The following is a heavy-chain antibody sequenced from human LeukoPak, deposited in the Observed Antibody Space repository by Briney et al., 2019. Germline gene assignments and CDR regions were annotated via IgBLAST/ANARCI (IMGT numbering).Heavy chain of an antibody. Sequence: PVGSLRLSCAASGFTFSSYWMSWVRQAPGKGLEWVANIKQDGSEKCYVDSVKGRFTISRDNAKNSLYLQMNSLRAEDTAVYYCARGPYSSSFDYWGQGTLVTVSS. J-gene: IGHJ4*02. CDR3: ARGPYSSSFDY. CDR1: GFTFSSYW. D-gene: IGHD6-13*01. V-gene: IGHV3-7*01. CDR2: IKQDGSEK.